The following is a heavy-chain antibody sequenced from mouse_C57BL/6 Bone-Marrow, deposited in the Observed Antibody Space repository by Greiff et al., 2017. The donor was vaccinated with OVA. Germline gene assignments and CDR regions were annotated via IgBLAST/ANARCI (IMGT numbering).Heavy chain of an antibody. CDR3: ARFAYYSKWGAMDY. CDR2: INSDGGST. V-gene: IGHV5-2*01. J-gene: IGHJ4*01. Sequence: EVKVVESGGGLVQPGESLKLSCESNEYEFPSHDMSWVRKTPEKRLELVAAINSDGGSTYYPDTMERRFIISRDNTKKTLYLQMSSLRSEDTALYYCARFAYYSKWGAMDYWGQGTSVTVSS. D-gene: IGHD2-5*01. CDR1: EYEFPSHD.